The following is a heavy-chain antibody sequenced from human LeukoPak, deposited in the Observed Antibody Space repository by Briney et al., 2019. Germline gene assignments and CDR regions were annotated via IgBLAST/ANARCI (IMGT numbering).Heavy chain of an antibody. Sequence: GGSLRLSCAASGFTFSNAWMSWVRQAPGKGLEWVGRIKSKTDGGTTDYAAPVKGRFTISRDDSKNTLYLQMNSLKTEDTAVYYCTTTGYSYGYSDFDYWGQGTLVTVSS. CDR3: TTTGYSYGYSDFDY. CDR2: IKSKTDGGTT. D-gene: IGHD5-18*01. J-gene: IGHJ4*02. CDR1: GFTFSNAW. V-gene: IGHV3-15*01.